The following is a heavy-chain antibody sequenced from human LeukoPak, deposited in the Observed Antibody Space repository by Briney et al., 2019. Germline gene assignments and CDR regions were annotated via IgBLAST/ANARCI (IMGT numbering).Heavy chain of an antibody. Sequence: PGGSLRLSCAASGFTFSSYGMHWVRQAPGKGLEWVAVISYDGSNKYYADSVKGRFTISRDNSKNTLYLQMNSLRAEDTAVYYCAKERQLWYDYYYYGMDVWGQGTTVTVSS. D-gene: IGHD5-18*01. CDR1: GFTFSSYG. CDR2: ISYDGSNK. J-gene: IGHJ6*02. V-gene: IGHV3-30*18. CDR3: AKERQLWYDYYYYGMDV.